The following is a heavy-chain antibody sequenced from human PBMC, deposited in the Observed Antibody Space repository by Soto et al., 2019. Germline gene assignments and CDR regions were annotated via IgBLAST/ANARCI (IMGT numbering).Heavy chain of an antibody. CDR2: ISGGSSST. CDR3: ATRTYSSGWSSYHFDP. V-gene: IGHV3-23*01. Sequence: EVQLLESGGGLVQPGGSLRLSCAASGFTFSSYAMNWVRQAPGKGLDWVSTISGGSSSTYYADSVKGRSTISRDNSKITLYLQMDSLRAEDTAVYYCATRTYSSGWSSYHFDPWGQGTLVTVSS. J-gene: IGHJ5*02. D-gene: IGHD6-13*01. CDR1: GFTFSSYA.